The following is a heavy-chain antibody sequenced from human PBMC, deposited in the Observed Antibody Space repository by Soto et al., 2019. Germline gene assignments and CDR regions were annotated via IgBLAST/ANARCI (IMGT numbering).Heavy chain of an antibody. CDR3: AQALVFTGGYSFDI. CDR1: GGSITTGGRY. Sequence: QVRLQEWGPGLVKPSQTLSLKCSVSGGSITTGGRYWSWIRQLPGKGLEWIGDIYYSGNTYYNASVKRRVTISVEAAKNQFSLNLSSVTAADTAVYYCAQALVFTGGYSFDIWGQGRLVTVSS. J-gene: IGHJ3*02. D-gene: IGHD2-8*02. CDR2: IYYSGNT. V-gene: IGHV4-31*02.